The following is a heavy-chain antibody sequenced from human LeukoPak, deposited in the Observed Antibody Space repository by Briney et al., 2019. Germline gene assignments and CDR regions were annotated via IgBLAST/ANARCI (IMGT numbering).Heavy chain of an antibody. V-gene: IGHV6-1*01. CDR1: GDSVSSNSAG. J-gene: IGHJ4*02. CDR2: TYYRSNWYN. CDR3: ARDREAHLDY. Sequence: SQTLSLTCAISGDSVSSNSAGWNWIRQSPSRGLEWLGRTYYRSNWYNDYAVSVKSRMTINPDISKNQFSLQLNSVTPEDTAVSYCARDREAHLDYWGQGTLVTVSS.